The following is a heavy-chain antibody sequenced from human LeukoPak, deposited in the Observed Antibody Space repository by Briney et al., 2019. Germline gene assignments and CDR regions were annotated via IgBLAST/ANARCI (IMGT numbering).Heavy chain of an antibody. J-gene: IGHJ6*03. CDR3: ARGEGGYSYGYYYYYTDV. D-gene: IGHD5-18*01. V-gene: IGHV4-34*01. CDR2: INHSGST. Sequence: PSETLSLTCAVYGGSFSGYYWSWIRQPPGKGLEWIGEINHSGSTNYNPSLKSRVTISVDTSKNQFSLKLSSVTAADTAVYYCARGEGGYSYGYYYYYTDVWGKGTTVTVSS. CDR1: GGSFSGYY.